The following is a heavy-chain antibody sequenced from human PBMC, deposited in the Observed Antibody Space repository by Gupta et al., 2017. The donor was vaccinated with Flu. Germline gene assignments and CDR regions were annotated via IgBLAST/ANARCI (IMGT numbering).Heavy chain of an antibody. D-gene: IGHD2-21*01. CDR1: GGSFSNSA. V-gene: IGHV1-69*01. Sequence: QVQLVQSGTEVKKPGSSVKVSCKASGGSFSNSAISWVRQAPGQGLEWVGGIIPVFGTANYAQKFQDRVTISADESTTTPYMELSSLRSEDTAVYYCARDIARDRYNWFDPWGQGTLVTVSS. J-gene: IGHJ5*02. CDR3: ARDIARDRYNWFDP. CDR2: IIPVFGTA.